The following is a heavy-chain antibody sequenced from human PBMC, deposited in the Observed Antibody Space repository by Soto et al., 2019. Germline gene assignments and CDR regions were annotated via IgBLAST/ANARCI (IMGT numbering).Heavy chain of an antibody. CDR3: ARDEGIRGSSWYSNYYYYGMDV. CDR1: GFTFSSYS. J-gene: IGHJ6*02. CDR2: ISSSSSYI. V-gene: IGHV3-21*01. D-gene: IGHD6-13*01. Sequence: PGGSLRLSCAASGFTFSSYSMNWVRQAPGKGLEWVSSISSSSSYIYYADSVKGRFTISRDNAKNSLYLQMNSLRAEDTAVYYCARDEGIRGSSWYSNYYYYGMDVWGQGTTVTVSS.